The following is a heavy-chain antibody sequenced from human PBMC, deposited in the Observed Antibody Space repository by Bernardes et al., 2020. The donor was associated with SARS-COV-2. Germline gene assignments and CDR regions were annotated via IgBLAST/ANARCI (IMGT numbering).Heavy chain of an antibody. J-gene: IGHJ6*02. V-gene: IGHV3-33*01. CDR1: GFTFSSYG. Sequence: GGSLRLSRAASGFTFSSYGMHWVRQAPGKGLEWVAVIWYDGSNKYYADSVKGRFTISRDNSKNTLYLQMNSLRAEDTAVYYCARDLSGWYGMDVWGQGTTVTVSS. CDR2: IWYDGSNK. D-gene: IGHD6-19*01. CDR3: ARDLSGWYGMDV.